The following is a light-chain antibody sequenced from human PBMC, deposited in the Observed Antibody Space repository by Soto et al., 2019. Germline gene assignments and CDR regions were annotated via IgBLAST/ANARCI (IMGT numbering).Light chain of an antibody. CDR2: DAS. V-gene: IGKV1-5*01. J-gene: IGKJ1*01. Sequence: DIQMTQSPSTLSASVGDRVTITCRASQSISSWLAWYQQRPGKAPQVLIYDASSLKSGVPSRFSGSGSGTEFTLTISSLQPDDFATYYCQQYNNYPWKFGQGTKVEI. CDR1: QSISSW. CDR3: QQYNNYPWK.